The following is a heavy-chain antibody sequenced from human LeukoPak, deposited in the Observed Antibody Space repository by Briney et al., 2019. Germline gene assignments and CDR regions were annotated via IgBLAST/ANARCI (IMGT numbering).Heavy chain of an antibody. Sequence: GGSLGLSCAASGFTFSSYAMHWVRQAPGKGLEWVALISYDGTNKYYADSVKGRFTISRDNSKNTLYLQMNSLRAEDTAVYYCASIPQSRPSDGDDDNYYYYGMDVWGQGTTVTVSS. CDR1: GFTFSSYA. D-gene: IGHD4-17*01. V-gene: IGHV3-30-3*01. CDR3: ASIPQSRPSDGDDDNYYYYGMDV. CDR2: ISYDGTNK. J-gene: IGHJ6*02.